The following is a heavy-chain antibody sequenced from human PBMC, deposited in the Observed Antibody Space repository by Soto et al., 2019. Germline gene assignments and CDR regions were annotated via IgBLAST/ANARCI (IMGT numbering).Heavy chain of an antibody. D-gene: IGHD3-9*01. V-gene: IGHV3-73*01. CDR3: SRNFDYAVDS. J-gene: IGHJ3*02. CDR1: GFTFSDPV. Sequence: EVQLVESGGGLVQPGGSLKLSCAASGFTFSDPVMYWVRQTSGKGLEWVCRIRGKADSYATAYAATVKGRCTISRDDSKNTVYLQMNSLNTEATAVYYCSRNFDYAVDSWGQGTMVTVSS. CDR2: IRGKADSYAT.